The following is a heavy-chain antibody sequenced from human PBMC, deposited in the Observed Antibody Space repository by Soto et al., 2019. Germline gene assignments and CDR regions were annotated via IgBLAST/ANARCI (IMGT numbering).Heavy chain of an antibody. CDR1: GDSVSSNSAA. CDR3: AREGRVNISPRIYYYYYYMDV. V-gene: IGHV6-1*01. D-gene: IGHD3-3*02. J-gene: IGHJ6*03. CDR2: TYYRSKWYN. Sequence: SPTLSLTCAISGDSVSSNSAAWNWIRQSPSRGLEWLGRTYYRSKWYNDYAVSVKSRITINPDTSKNQFSLQLNSVTPEDTAVYYCAREGRVNISPRIYYYYYYMDVWGKGTTVTVSS.